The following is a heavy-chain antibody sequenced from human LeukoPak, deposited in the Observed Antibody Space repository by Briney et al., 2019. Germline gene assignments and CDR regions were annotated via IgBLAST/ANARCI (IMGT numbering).Heavy chain of an antibody. Sequence: SETLSLTCDVYGGSLIGHYWSWIRQPPGKGLEWIGEINHSRKTNYNPSLKNRVTISLDTSKNQTSLRLSAVTAADTAVYHCARGGIMVRQSINFLFFYAMDVWGHGTTVTVSS. J-gene: IGHJ6*02. CDR1: GGSLIGHY. CDR2: INHSRKT. CDR3: ARGGIMVRQSINFLFFYAMDV. V-gene: IGHV4-34*01. D-gene: IGHD3-10*01.